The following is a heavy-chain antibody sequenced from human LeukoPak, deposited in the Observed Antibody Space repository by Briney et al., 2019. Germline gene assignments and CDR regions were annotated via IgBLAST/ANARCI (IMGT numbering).Heavy chain of an antibody. V-gene: IGHV1-58*01. CDR1: GFTFTSSA. Sequence: SVKVSCKASGFTFTSSAVQWVRQARGQRLEWIGWIVVGSGDTNYAQKFQERVTITRDMSTSTAYMELSSLRSEDTAVYYCAADQQLEVYYGMDVWGKGTTVTVSS. CDR3: AADQQLEVYYGMDV. CDR2: IVVGSGDT. D-gene: IGHD6-13*01. J-gene: IGHJ6*04.